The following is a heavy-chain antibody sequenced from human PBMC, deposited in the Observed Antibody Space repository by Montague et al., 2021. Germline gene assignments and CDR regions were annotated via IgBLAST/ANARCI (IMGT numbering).Heavy chain of an antibody. CDR1: GGSISEFY. J-gene: IGHJ4*02. CDR3: ARRLGIRAPFDY. Sequence: SETLSLTRTVTGGSISEFYWSWIRQYPEKGLEWIGYIYDSGTTNYNPSLKSRVTISADTSMNQFSLNLRSVTAADTAVYFCARRLGIRAPFDYWGQGTLVTVSS. D-gene: IGHD7-27*01. V-gene: IGHV4-59*08. CDR2: IYDSGTT.